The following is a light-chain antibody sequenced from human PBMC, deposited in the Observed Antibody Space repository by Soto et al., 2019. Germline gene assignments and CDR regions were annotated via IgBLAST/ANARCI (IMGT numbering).Light chain of an antibody. Sequence: EIVMTQSPATLSVSPGERATLSCRASQSVSSNLAWYQQKPGQTPRLLIYDASSRANGTPARFSGSGSGTDFTLTISSLQSEDFAVYYCQQYNNWPLTFGGGTNVEIK. CDR3: QQYNNWPLT. J-gene: IGKJ4*01. CDR1: QSVSSN. V-gene: IGKV3-15*01. CDR2: DAS.